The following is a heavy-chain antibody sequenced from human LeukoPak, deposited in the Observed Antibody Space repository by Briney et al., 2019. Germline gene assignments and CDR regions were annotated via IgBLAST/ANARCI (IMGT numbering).Heavy chain of an antibody. V-gene: IGHV1-69*04. CDR3: ARQRSDNYYDSSGYHDY. CDR2: IIPIFGIA. CDR1: GGTFSSYA. J-gene: IGHJ4*02. D-gene: IGHD3-22*01. Sequence: GASVKVSCKASGGTFSSYAISWVRQAPGQGLEWMGRIIPIFGIANYAQKFQGRVTITADKSTSTAYMELSSLRSEDTAVYYCARQRSDNYYDSSGYHDYWGQGTLVTVSS.